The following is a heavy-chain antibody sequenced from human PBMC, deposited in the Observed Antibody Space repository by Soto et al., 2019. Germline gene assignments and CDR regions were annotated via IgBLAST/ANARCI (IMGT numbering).Heavy chain of an antibody. Sequence: GGSLRLSCAASGFTFSSYAMSWVRQAPGKGLEWVSAISGSGGSIYYADSVKGRFTISRDNSKNTLYLQMNSLRAEDTAVYYCAKDGRAVVPYYYGMDVWGQGTTVTVSS. CDR3: AKDGRAVVPYYYGMDV. D-gene: IGHD6-19*01. CDR1: GFTFSSYA. V-gene: IGHV3-23*01. J-gene: IGHJ6*02. CDR2: ISGSGGSI.